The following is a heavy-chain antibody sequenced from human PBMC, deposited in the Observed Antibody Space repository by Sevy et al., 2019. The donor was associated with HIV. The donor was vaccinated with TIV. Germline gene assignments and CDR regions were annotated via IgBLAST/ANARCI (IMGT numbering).Heavy chain of an antibody. CDR2: ITRNSYEAYGGTT. D-gene: IGHD5-12*01. J-gene: IGHJ4*02. V-gene: IGHV3-49*03. Sequence: GGFLRLSCTTSGFTFDDYAMSWFRQAPGKGLEWVAFITRNSYEAYGGTTDYAASVKGRFIIPRDDSKSIAYLQMNSLKTEDTAVYYCTRGLATADTPEYYFDYWGQGTLVTVSS. CDR3: TRGLATADTPEYYFDY. CDR1: GFTFDDYA.